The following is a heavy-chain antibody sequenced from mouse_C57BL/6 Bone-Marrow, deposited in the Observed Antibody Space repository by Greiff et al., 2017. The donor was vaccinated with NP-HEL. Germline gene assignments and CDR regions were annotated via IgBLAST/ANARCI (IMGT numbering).Heavy chain of an antibody. CDR1: GFTFSSYG. D-gene: IGHD2-4*01. V-gene: IGHV5-6*01. Sequence: DVQLVESGGDLVKPGGSLKLSCAASGFTFSSYGMSWVRQTPDKRLEWVATISSGGSYTYYPDSVKGRFTISRDNAKNTLYLQMSSLKSEDTAMYYCARQGLRRPPFAYWGQGTLVTVSA. CDR3: ARQGLRRPPFAY. CDR2: ISSGGSYT. J-gene: IGHJ3*01.